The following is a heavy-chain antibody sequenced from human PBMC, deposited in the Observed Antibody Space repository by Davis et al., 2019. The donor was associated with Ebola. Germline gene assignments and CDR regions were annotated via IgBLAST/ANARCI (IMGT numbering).Heavy chain of an antibody. CDR2: ISSSSSTI. CDR1: GFTFRSYS. D-gene: IGHD4-23*01. Sequence: PGGSLTLSCAASGFTFRSYSMSWVRQAPGKGLEWVSYISSSSSTIYYADSVKGRFTISRDNAKNSLYLQMNSLRAEDTAVYYCARDRLGNYYYYYYMDVWGKGTTVTVSS. V-gene: IGHV3-48*01. CDR3: ARDRLGNYYYYYYMDV. J-gene: IGHJ6*03.